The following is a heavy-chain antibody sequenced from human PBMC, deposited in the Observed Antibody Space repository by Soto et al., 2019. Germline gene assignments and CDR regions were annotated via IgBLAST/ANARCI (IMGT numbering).Heavy chain of an antibody. V-gene: IGHV1-8*01. CDR2: MNPNSGNT. D-gene: IGHD6-13*01. CDR3: ASQKGIAAAGTAGEWFDP. CDR1: GYTFTSYD. J-gene: IGHJ5*02. Sequence: ASVKVSCKASGYTFTSYDINWVRQATGQGLEWMGWMNPNSGNTGYAQKFQGGVTMTRNTSISTAYMELSSLRSEDTAVYYCASQKGIAAAGTAGEWFDPWGQGTLVTVSS.